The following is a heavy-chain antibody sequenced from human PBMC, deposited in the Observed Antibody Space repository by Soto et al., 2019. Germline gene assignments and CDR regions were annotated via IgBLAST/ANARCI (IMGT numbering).Heavy chain of an antibody. J-gene: IGHJ4*01. D-gene: IGHD2-8*01. CDR2: ISPSSNTI. Sequence: GGSLRLSCAASEFIFSSYNMNWVRQAPGKGLEWVSFISPSSNTIRYAESVKGRFTISRDNAKNSLYLQMNSLRAEDTAVYYCARVRMGYYFDYWGPGTLVTVSS. CDR1: EFIFSSYN. V-gene: IGHV3-48*01. CDR3: ARVRMGYYFDY.